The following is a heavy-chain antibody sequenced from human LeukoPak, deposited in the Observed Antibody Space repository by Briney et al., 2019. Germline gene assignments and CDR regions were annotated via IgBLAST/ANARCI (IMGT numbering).Heavy chain of an antibody. V-gene: IGHV4-39*01. D-gene: IGHD6-13*01. CDR2: IYYSGST. J-gene: IGHJ4*02. Sequence: KASETLSLTCTVSGGSISSSSYYWGWIRQPPGKGLEWIGSIYYSGSTYYNPSLKSRVTISVDTSKNQFSLKLSSVTAADTAVYYCASDSRYSSSWVYWGQGTLVTVSS. CDR1: GGSISSSSYY. CDR3: ASDSRYSSSWVY.